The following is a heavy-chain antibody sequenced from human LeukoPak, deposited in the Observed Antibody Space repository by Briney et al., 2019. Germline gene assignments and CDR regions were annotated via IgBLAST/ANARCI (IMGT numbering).Heavy chain of an antibody. Sequence: GASVKVSCKASGYTFTSYGISWVRQAPGQGLEWMGWISAYNGNTNYAQKLQGRVTMTTDTSTSTAYMELRSLRSDDTAVYYCARDPGKDYGDYNWFDPWGQRTLVTVSS. CDR3: ARDPGKDYGDYNWFDP. V-gene: IGHV1-18*01. CDR2: ISAYNGNT. CDR1: GYTFTSYG. J-gene: IGHJ5*02. D-gene: IGHD4-17*01.